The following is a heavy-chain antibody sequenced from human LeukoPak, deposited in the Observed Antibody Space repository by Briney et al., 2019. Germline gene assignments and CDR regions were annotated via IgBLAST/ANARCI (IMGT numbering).Heavy chain of an antibody. D-gene: IGHD5-18*01. V-gene: IGHV3-30*18. CDR1: GFTFSSYD. CDR2: ISYDGNNK. Sequence: GGSLRLSCAASGFTFSSYDMHWVRQAPGKGLEWVAVISYDGNNKYYADSVKGRFTISRDNSKNTLYLQMNSLTAEDTAGYYCAKGRYTPDPWGQGTLVIVSS. CDR3: AKGRYTPDP. J-gene: IGHJ5*02.